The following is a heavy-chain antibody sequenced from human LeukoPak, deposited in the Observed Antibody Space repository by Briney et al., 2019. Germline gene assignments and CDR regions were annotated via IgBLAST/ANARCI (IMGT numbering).Heavy chain of an antibody. V-gene: IGHV3-48*01. CDR1: GFTFSSYS. Sequence: GGSLRLSRAASGFTFSSYSMNWVRQAPGKGLEWVSYISSSSSTIYYADSVKGRFTISRDNAKNSLYLQMNSLRAEDTAVYYCARYSSNYWYFDLWGRGTLVTVSS. CDR3: ARYSSNYWYFDL. J-gene: IGHJ2*01. D-gene: IGHD6-19*01. CDR2: ISSSSSTI.